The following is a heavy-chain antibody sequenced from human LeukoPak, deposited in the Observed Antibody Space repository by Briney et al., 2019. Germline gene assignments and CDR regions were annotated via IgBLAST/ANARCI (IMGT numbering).Heavy chain of an antibody. V-gene: IGHV3-23*01. CDR1: GFTFSNNA. CDR3: AKSPMGNYYDSSGYYYASFDC. D-gene: IGHD3-22*01. Sequence: PGGSPRLSCTASGFTFSNNAMNWVRQAPGKGLEWVSGISGSGGSPYYADSVKGRFTISRDNSKNTLYLQVISLRAEDTAVYYCAKSPMGNYYDSSGYYYASFDCWGQGTLVTVSS. J-gene: IGHJ4*02. CDR2: ISGSGGSP.